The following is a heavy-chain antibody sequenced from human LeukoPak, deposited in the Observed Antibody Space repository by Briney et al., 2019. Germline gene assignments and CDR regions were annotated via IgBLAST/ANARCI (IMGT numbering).Heavy chain of an antibody. CDR1: GGSISSYY. V-gene: IGHV4-59*01. D-gene: IGHD6-13*01. CDR3: ARDSRVFDWFDP. J-gene: IGHJ5*02. Sequence: SETLSLTCTVSGGSISSYYWSWIRQPPGKGLEWIGYIYYSGSTNYNPPLKSRVTISVDTSKNQFSLKLSSVTAADTAVYYCARDSRVFDWFDPWGQGTLITVSS. CDR2: IYYSGST.